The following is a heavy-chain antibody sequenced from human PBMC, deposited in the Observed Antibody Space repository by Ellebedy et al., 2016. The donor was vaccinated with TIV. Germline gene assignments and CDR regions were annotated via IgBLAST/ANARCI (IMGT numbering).Heavy chain of an antibody. CDR3: ARLVRGIGNYFDY. CDR2: ISAYNGNT. Sequence: ASVKVSCXASGYTFTKYGISWVRQAPGQGLEWMGWISAYNGNTNYAQKLQGRVTMTTDTSTSTVYMDLTNLRSDDTAVYFCARLVRGIGNYFDYWGQGTLVSVSS. D-gene: IGHD3-10*01. CDR1: GYTFTKYG. V-gene: IGHV1-18*01. J-gene: IGHJ4*02.